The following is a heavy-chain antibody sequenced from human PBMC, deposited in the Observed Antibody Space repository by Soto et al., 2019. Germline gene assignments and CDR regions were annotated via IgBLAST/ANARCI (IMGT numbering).Heavy chain of an antibody. CDR3: AKDIWNDYYYGMDV. J-gene: IGHJ6*02. CDR2: ISGSGGST. D-gene: IGHD1-1*01. CDR1: GFTFSSYA. Sequence: GSLRLSCAASGFTFSSYAMSWVRQAPGKGLEWVSAISGSGGSTYYADSVKGRFTISRDNSKNTLYLQMNSLRAEDTAVYYCAKDIWNDYYYGMDVWGQGTTVTVSS. V-gene: IGHV3-23*01.